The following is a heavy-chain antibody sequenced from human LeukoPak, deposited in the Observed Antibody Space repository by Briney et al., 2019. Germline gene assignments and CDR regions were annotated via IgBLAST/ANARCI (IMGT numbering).Heavy chain of an antibody. CDR2: ISANNGNR. CDR1: GYIFINYG. V-gene: IGHV1-18*01. J-gene: IGHJ4*02. CDR3: ARQGYGGHSRGAADY. D-gene: IGHD4-23*01. Sequence: ASVKVSCKASGYIFINYGISWVRQAPGQGLEWMGWISANNGNRNYALKLQDRVSMTTDTSTSTAYMELRSLRSDDTAVYYCARQGYGGHSRGAADYWGQGTLVTVSS.